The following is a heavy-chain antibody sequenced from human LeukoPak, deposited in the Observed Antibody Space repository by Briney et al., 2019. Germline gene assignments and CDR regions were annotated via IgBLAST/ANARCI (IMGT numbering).Heavy chain of an antibody. V-gene: IGHV3-23*01. Sequence: GGSLRLSCAASGFTFSRNAMNWVRQAPGKGLEWVSAISGSGGSTYYADSVKGRFTISRDNSKNTLYLQMNSLRAEDTAVYYCAKSWDIVVVVAANFDYWGQGTLVTVSS. CDR2: ISGSGGST. D-gene: IGHD2-15*01. CDR3: AKSWDIVVVVAANFDY. J-gene: IGHJ4*02. CDR1: GFTFSRNA.